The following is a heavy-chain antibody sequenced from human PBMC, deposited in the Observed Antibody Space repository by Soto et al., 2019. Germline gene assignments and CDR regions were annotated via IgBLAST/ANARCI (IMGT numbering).Heavy chain of an antibody. J-gene: IGHJ5*02. CDR1: GYTFTGYY. V-gene: IGHV1-2*02. D-gene: IGHD2-8*01. Sequence: ASVKVSCKASGYTFTGYYMHWVRQAPGQGLEWMGWINPNSGGTNYAQKFQGRVTMTRDTSISTAYMELSRLRSDDTAVYYCARALASHLMSWFDPWGQGTLVTVSS. CDR3: ARALASHLMSWFDP. CDR2: INPNSGGT.